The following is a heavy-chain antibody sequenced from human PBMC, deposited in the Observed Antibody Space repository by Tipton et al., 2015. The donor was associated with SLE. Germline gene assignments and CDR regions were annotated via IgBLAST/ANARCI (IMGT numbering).Heavy chain of an antibody. CDR2: LLYEENSK. CDR3: AREMFENGVDGFFHH. CDR1: GFTFSNYG. J-gene: IGHJ1*01. V-gene: IGHV3-30*03. D-gene: IGHD4-17*01. Sequence: SLRLSCAASGFTFSNYGMHWVRQAPGKGLEWVALLLYEENSKLYADSVEGRFTISRDNSKNRLFLQMSSLRVEDTAVYYCAREMFENGVDGFFHHWGQGTLVTV.